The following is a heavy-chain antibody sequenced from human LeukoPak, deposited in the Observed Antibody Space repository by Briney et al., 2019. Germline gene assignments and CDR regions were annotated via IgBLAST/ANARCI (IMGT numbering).Heavy chain of an antibody. CDR3: ARALWFGEAFPAY. J-gene: IGHJ4*02. CDR1: GFTFSSYG. D-gene: IGHD3-10*01. CDR2: IRYDGSNK. Sequence: GGSLRLSCAASGFTFSSYGMHWVRQAPGKGLEWVAFIRYDGSNKYYADSVKGRFTISRDNAKNSLYLQMNSLRAEDTAVYYCARALWFGEAFPAYWGQGTLVTVSS. V-gene: IGHV3-30*02.